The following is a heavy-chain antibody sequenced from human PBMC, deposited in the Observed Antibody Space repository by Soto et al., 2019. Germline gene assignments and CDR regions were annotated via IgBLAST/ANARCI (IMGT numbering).Heavy chain of an antibody. CDR1: GFTFSSYS. V-gene: IGHV3-21*01. Sequence: EVQLVESGGGLVKPGGSLRLSCADSGFTFSSYSMNWVRQAPGKGLEWVSSISSSSSYIYYADSVKGRFTISRDNAKNSLSLQINSLRAEDTAVYYCARTYSSSPWSDYYYYGMDVWGQGTTVTVSS. CDR2: ISSSSSYI. J-gene: IGHJ6*02. CDR3: ARTYSSSPWSDYYYYGMDV. D-gene: IGHD6-6*01.